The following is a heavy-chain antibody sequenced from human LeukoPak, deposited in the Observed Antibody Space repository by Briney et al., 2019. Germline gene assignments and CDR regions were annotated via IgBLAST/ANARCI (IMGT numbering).Heavy chain of an antibody. Sequence: GGSLRLSCAASGFTFSSYGMHWVRQAPGKGLEWVSSISSSSSYIHYADSVKGRFTISRDNAKNSLYLQMNSLRAEDTAVYYCARDDRRVVPAGIWGQGTLVTVSS. CDR2: ISSSSSYI. CDR1: GFTFSSYG. J-gene: IGHJ4*02. D-gene: IGHD2-2*01. V-gene: IGHV3-21*01. CDR3: ARDDRRVVPAGI.